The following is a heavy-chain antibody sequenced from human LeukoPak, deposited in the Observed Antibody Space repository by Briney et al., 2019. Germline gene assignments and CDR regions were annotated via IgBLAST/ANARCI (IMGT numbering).Heavy chain of an antibody. CDR3: AREAYRGYYYYGMDD. D-gene: IGHD1-26*01. CDR1: GVSISSGGYY. V-gene: IGHV4-31*03. Sequence: PSQTLSLTCTVSGVSISSGGYYWSWIRQHPGKGLEWIGYIYYSGSTYYNPSLKSRVTISVDTSKNQFSLKLSSVTAADTAVYYCAREAYRGYYYYGMDDWGQGTTVTVSS. J-gene: IGHJ6*02. CDR2: IYYSGST.